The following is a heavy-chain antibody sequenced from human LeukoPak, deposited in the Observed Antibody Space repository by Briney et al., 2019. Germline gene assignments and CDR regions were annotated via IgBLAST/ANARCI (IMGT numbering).Heavy chain of an antibody. D-gene: IGHD3-9*01. CDR1: GYRFTSYW. V-gene: IGHV5-51*01. CDR2: IYPGGSDT. CDR3: ARLDILTGYYTYYFDY. Sequence: GESLKISCKSSGYRFTSYWIGWVRQMPGKGLEWMGIIYPGGSDTRYSPSFQGQVTISADRSISTAYLQWSSLKASDTAMYYCARLDILTGYYTYYFDYWGQGTLVTVSS. J-gene: IGHJ4*02.